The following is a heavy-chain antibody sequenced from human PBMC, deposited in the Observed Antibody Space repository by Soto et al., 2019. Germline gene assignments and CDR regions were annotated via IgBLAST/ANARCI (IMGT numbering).Heavy chain of an antibody. D-gene: IGHD3-22*01. J-gene: IGHJ4*02. Sequence: ILSCAGSGFSFSDYYMSWIRQAPGKGLEWVSYISSSGDIIYYADSVKGRFTISRDNAKNSLYLQMNSLRAEDTAVYYCARDLGYYASDGYFDYWGQGTVVTVSS. CDR3: ARDLGYYASDGYFDY. V-gene: IGHV3-11*01. CDR1: GFSFSDYY. CDR2: ISSSGDII.